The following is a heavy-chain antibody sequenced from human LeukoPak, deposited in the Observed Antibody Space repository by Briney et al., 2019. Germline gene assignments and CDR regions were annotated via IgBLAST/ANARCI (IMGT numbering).Heavy chain of an antibody. J-gene: IGHJ5*02. D-gene: IGHD1-26*01. V-gene: IGHV4-4*07. CDR1: GDSVGSNY. CDR2: IYPSGS. Sequence: SETLSLTCTVSGDSVGSNYWSWIRQPAGKGLEWIGRIYPSGSNYNPSLKSRVTISVDKSKNQFSLKLISVTAADTAMYYCAKSSGSYRPWGQGTLVTVSS. CDR3: AKSSGSYRP.